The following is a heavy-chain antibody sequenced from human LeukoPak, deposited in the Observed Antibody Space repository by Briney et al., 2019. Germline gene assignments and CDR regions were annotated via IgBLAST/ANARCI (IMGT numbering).Heavy chain of an antibody. Sequence: GGSLRLSCAVSGFPFTNYWMNWVRQAPGKGLEWVANIKEDGSVMYYVDSLKGRFTISRDSAQNSSYLQMNSLRVEDTAVYFCARDLWGSYSTGSYLDYWGQGALVTVSS. J-gene: IGHJ4*02. V-gene: IGHV3-7*01. D-gene: IGHD6-19*01. CDR3: ARDLWGSYSTGSYLDY. CDR1: GFPFTNYW. CDR2: IKEDGSVM.